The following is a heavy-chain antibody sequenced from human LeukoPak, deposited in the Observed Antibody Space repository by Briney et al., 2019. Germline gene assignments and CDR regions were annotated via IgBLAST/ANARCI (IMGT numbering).Heavy chain of an antibody. CDR1: GFTFSSYA. J-gene: IGHJ4*02. CDR3: ARVSGTSRDF. CDR2: ISDAGDDT. Sequence: GGSLRLSCAASGFTFSSYAMTWVRQAPGRGLEWVSMISDAGDDTHYADSVKGRFTISRDNAKNSMYLQMNSLRAEDTAVYYCARVSGTSRDFWGQGTLVSVSS. D-gene: IGHD6-25*01. V-gene: IGHV3-23*01.